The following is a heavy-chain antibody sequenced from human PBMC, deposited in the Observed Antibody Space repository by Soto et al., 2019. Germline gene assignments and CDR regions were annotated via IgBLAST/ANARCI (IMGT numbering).Heavy chain of an antibody. CDR2: INHSGST. Sequence: QVQLQQWGAGLLKPSETLSLTCAVYGGSFSGYYWSWIRQPPGKGLEWIGEINHSGSTNYNPSLKSRVTLSVDTSKKQFSLKLSSVTAADTAVYYCARGPLYCSSTSCYAGDNWFDPWGQGTLVTVSS. CDR1: GGSFSGYY. V-gene: IGHV4-34*01. CDR3: ARGPLYCSSTSCYAGDNWFDP. J-gene: IGHJ5*02. D-gene: IGHD2-2*01.